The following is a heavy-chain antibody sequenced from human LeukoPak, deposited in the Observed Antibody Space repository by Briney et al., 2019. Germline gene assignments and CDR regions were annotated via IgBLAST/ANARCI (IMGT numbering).Heavy chain of an antibody. V-gene: IGHV3-33*01. D-gene: IGHD6-13*01. CDR3: ARPPQQRVWFFDD. Sequence: GGSLRLSCSASGFSFSSYGMLWVRQAPGKEREWVAAIWYDGSNGYYEDSVKGRFNISRDNSKNTVYLQMDSLRVEDTAVYYCARPPQQRVWFFDDWGQGTLVTVSS. CDR2: IWYDGSNG. CDR1: GFSFSSYG. J-gene: IGHJ4*02.